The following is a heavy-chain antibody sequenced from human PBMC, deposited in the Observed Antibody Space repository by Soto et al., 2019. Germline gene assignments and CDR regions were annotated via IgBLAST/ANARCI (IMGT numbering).Heavy chain of an antibody. J-gene: IGHJ4*02. D-gene: IGHD6-19*01. CDR2: VSHDGRNT. CDR3: AKGGRQWLVTPDFNY. CDR1: GFTFSDYA. V-gene: IGHV3-30*18. Sequence: VQLVESGGGVVQPGRSLRLSCAASGFTFSDYAMHWVRQAPGKGLEWVAVVSHDGRNTHYADHVKGRFTISRDSSKNTVSLDMTSLRAEDTAVDYCAKGGRQWLVTPDFNYWGQGALVTVSS.